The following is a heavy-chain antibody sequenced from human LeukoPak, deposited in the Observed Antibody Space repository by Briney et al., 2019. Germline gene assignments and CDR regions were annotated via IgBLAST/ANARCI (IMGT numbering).Heavy chain of an antibody. CDR2: INTETGNP. D-gene: IGHD3-22*01. CDR3: ARGHYDSSGCLDY. J-gene: IGHJ4*02. V-gene: IGHV7-4-1*02. Sequence: ASVKVSCKASGYTFTTYTMNWVRQARGQGLEWMGWINTETGNPTYAQGFTGRFVFSLDTSVSKAYLQISSLKAEDTAVYYCARGHYDSSGCLDYWGQGTLITVSS. CDR1: GYTFTTYT.